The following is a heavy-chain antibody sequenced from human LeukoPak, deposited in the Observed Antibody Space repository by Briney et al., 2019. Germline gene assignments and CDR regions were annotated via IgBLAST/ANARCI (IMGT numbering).Heavy chain of an antibody. CDR1: GFTFSSYS. Sequence: GGSLRLSCAASGFTFSSYSMNWVRQAPGKGLEWVSYISSSGSTIYYADSVKGRFTISRDNAKNSLYLQMNSLRAEDTAVYYCARGWRFAYSSSWPRGFDYWGQGTLVTVSS. J-gene: IGHJ4*02. V-gene: IGHV3-48*04. D-gene: IGHD6-13*01. CDR2: ISSSGSTI. CDR3: ARGWRFAYSSSWPRGFDY.